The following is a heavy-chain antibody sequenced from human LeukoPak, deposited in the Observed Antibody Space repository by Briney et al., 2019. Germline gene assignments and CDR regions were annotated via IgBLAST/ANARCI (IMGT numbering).Heavy chain of an antibody. D-gene: IGHD6-13*01. V-gene: IGHV4-4*09. CDR2: IYTSGTT. CDR1: GGSIGSYY. J-gene: IGHJ4*02. CDR3: AGGSPAAGTNYFDY. Sequence: PSETLSLTCTVSGGSIGSYYWSWIRQPPGKGLERIGYIYTSGTTNYNPSLKRRVTMSLDTSKNQFSLKLSSVTAAHTAVYFCAGGSPAAGTNYFDYWGQGALVTVSS.